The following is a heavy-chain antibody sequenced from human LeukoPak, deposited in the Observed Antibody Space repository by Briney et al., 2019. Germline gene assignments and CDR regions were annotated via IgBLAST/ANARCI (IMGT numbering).Heavy chain of an antibody. J-gene: IGHJ4*02. D-gene: IGHD5-18*01. CDR2: IYTSGST. CDR1: GGSISSGSYY. V-gene: IGHV4-61*02. Sequence: SETLSLTCTVSGGSISSGSYYWSWIRQPAGKGLEWIGRIYTSGSTNYNPSLKSRVTISVDTSKNQSSLKLSSVTAADTAVYYCARVDTTMAYFDYWGQGTLVTVSS. CDR3: ARVDTTMAYFDY.